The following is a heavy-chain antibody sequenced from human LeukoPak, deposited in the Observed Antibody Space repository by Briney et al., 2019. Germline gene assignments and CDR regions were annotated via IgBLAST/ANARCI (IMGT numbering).Heavy chain of an antibody. CDR3: TRAPSYDSWNYFVD. CDR2: ISWNGGSA. CDR1: GFIFDDYG. Sequence: GGSLRLSCAASGFIFDDYGMNWVRQAPGKGLEWVSGISWNGGSAGYADSLKGRFTISRDNAKNSLYLQMNSLRVEDTALYYWTRAPSYDSWNYFVDWGQGTLVTVSS. J-gene: IGHJ4*02. D-gene: IGHD3-10*01. V-gene: IGHV3-20*04.